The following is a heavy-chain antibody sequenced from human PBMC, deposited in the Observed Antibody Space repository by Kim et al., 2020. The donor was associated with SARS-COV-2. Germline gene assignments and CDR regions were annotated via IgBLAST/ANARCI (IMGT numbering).Heavy chain of an antibody. V-gene: IGHV4-39*07. CDR2: IYYSRSN. CDR3: ATVVSTMVRGVTITDAYYYGMDV. J-gene: IGHJ6*02. CDR1: GGSISSSSYY. Sequence: SETLSLTCTVSGGSISSSSYYWVWIRQPPGMGLVWIVNIYYSRSNNYNPKLKIRVTLSVDTSKNSFSLRLSTVAAADTAVYYCATVVSTMVRGVTITDAYYYGMDVWGQGTTVTVSS. D-gene: IGHD3-10*01.